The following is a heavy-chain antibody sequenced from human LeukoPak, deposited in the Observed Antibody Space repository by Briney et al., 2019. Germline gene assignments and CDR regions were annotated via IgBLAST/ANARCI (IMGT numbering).Heavy chain of an antibody. CDR2: FDHEVGER. J-gene: IGHJ4*02. D-gene: IGHD1-26*01. CDR3: CTGPWSLVGVSMSSY. V-gene: IGHV1-24*01. CDR1: GYSLNKVS. Sequence: ASVRVSYKVSGYSLNKVSIYWVRQAREKGGEWMGGFDHEVGERPYAQKSKGRLTMTEDTSTDTPYIELTSLRSDDTALYYCCTGPWSLVGVSMSSYWGEGTLFTVSS.